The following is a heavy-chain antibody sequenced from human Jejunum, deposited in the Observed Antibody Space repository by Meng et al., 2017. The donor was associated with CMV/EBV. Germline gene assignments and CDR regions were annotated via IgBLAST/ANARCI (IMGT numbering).Heavy chain of an antibody. CDR1: TGYY. V-gene: IGHV1-2*02. Sequence: TGYYMPWVRQAPGQGLEWMGWINPNSGGTNYAQKFQGRVTMTRDTSISTAYMELSRLRSDDTAVYYCARVLDIVVVPAAKWYYFDYWGQGTLVTVSS. J-gene: IGHJ4*02. CDR3: ARVLDIVVVPAAKWYYFDY. CDR2: INPNSGGT. D-gene: IGHD2-2*01.